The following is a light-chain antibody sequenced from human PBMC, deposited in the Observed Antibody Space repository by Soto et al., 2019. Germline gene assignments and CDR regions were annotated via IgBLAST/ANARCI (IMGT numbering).Light chain of an antibody. CDR3: QYYGNSPPYT. Sequence: EIVLTQSPATLSLSPGGRATLSCRATQSVSSNYLAWHQQTPDQAPRLLIYAASIKATGIPDRFSGSASGTVFPPTISRLAPEYFAVYYCQYYGNSPPYTFGQGTKLEIK. J-gene: IGKJ2*01. CDR1: QSVSSNY. V-gene: IGKV3-20*01. CDR2: AAS.